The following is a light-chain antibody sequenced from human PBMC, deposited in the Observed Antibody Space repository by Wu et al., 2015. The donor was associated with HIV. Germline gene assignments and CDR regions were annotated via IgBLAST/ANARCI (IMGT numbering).Light chain of an antibody. Sequence: ENVLTQSPGTLSLSPGERATLSCRASQSVSSSYLAWYQQKPGQAPRLLIYGASSRATGIPDRFSGSGSGTDFTLTISRLEPEDFAVYYCQHYGNSPYTFGQGTKLEIK. V-gene: IGKV3-20*01. J-gene: IGKJ2*01. CDR2: GAS. CDR3: QHYGNSPYT. CDR1: QSVSSSY.